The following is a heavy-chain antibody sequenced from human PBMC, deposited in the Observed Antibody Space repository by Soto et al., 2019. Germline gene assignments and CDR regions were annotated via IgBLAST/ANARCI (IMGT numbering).Heavy chain of an antibody. J-gene: IGHJ6*02. V-gene: IGHV3-48*01. D-gene: IGHD2-2*01. CDR2: ISSSSSTI. CDR3: ASNVPNTSPRGPLNGMDV. Sequence: EVQLVESGGGLVQPGGSLRLSCAASGFTFSSYSMNWVRQAPGKGLEWVSYISSSSSTIYYADSVKGRFTISRDNAKNSLYLQVSSLSAEHTAVYYCASNVPNTSPRGPLNGMDVVGQGTTVTASS. CDR1: GFTFSSYS.